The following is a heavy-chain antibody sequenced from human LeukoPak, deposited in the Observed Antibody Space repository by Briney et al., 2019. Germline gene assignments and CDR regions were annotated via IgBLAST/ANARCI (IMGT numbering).Heavy chain of an antibody. CDR1: GYSISSGYY. V-gene: IGHV4-38-2*02. CDR2: IYHSGRT. D-gene: IGHD2-15*01. CDR3: ARGLRYCSGGSCYRPFDY. Sequence: PSETLSLTCTVSGYSISSGYYWGWIRQPPGKGLEWIGSIYHSGRTFYNPSLKSRVTISVDTSKNQFSLKLSSVTAADTAVYYCARGLRYCSGGSCYRPFDYWGQGTLVTVSS. J-gene: IGHJ4*02.